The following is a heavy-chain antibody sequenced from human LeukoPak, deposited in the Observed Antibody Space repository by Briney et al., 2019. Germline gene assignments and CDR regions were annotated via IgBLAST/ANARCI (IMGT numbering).Heavy chain of an antibody. Sequence: SETLSLTCTVSGGSINNYYWSWIRQPAGKGLEWIGRIYTSGNTNYNPSLKSRVTVSVDTFKNEFSLKLNSVTAAHTAVYYCARDCSTTSCRALFDYWGQGTLVTVSS. CDR3: ARDCSTTSCRALFDY. J-gene: IGHJ4*02. CDR1: GGSINNYY. CDR2: IYTSGNT. D-gene: IGHD2-2*01. V-gene: IGHV4-4*07.